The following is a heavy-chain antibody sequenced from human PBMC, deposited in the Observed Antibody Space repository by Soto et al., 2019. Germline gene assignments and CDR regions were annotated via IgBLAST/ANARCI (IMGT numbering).Heavy chain of an antibody. V-gene: IGHV3-23*01. D-gene: IGHD6-13*01. CDR2: ISGSGGST. Sequence: GGSLRLSCAASGFTFSSYAMSWVRQAPGKGLEWVSAISGSGGSTYYADPVKGRFTISRDNSKNTLYLQMNSLRAEDTAVYYCAKQVQQLPTYYFDYWGQGTLVTVSS. CDR1: GFTFSSYA. J-gene: IGHJ4*02. CDR3: AKQVQQLPTYYFDY.